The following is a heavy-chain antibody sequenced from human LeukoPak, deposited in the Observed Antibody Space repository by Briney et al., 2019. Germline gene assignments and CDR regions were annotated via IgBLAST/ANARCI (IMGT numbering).Heavy chain of an antibody. V-gene: IGHV1-69*05. Sequence: VASVTVSCKASGGTFSSYAISWVRQAPGQGLEWMGGIIPIFGTANYAQKFQGRVTITTDESTSTAYMELSSLRSEDTAVYYCARWDGSSHWFDPWGQGTLVTVSS. CDR1: GGTFSSYA. D-gene: IGHD6-6*01. CDR3: ARWDGSSHWFDP. CDR2: IIPIFGTA. J-gene: IGHJ5*02.